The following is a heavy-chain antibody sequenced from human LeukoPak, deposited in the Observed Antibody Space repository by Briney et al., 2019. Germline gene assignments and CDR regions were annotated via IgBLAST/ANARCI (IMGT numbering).Heavy chain of an antibody. CDR2: INPNSGGT. CDR1: GYTFTSYD. CDR3: AKAESGYSSSWYGNDAFDI. D-gene: IGHD6-13*01. V-gene: IGHV1-2*02. Sequence: ASVKVSCKASGYTFTSYDINWVRQATGQGLEWMGWINPNSGGTNYAQKFQGRVTMTRDTSISTAYMELSRLRSDDTAVYYCAKAESGYSSSWYGNDAFDIWGQGTMVTVS. J-gene: IGHJ3*02.